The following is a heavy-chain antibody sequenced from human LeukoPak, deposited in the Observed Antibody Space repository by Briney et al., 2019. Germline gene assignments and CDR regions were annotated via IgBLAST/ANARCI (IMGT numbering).Heavy chain of an antibody. CDR3: ARRTVDTAMGNDY. Sequence: SQTLSLTCTVSGHSISTYYCTWIRQPPGNGLEWISNISYTGSTNSTPSLKSRVTISVDTSRNQFSLKLSSVTAADTAVYYCARRTVDTAMGNDYWGQGTLVTVSS. CDR2: ISYTGST. D-gene: IGHD5-18*01. CDR1: GHSISTYY. J-gene: IGHJ4*02. V-gene: IGHV4-59*01.